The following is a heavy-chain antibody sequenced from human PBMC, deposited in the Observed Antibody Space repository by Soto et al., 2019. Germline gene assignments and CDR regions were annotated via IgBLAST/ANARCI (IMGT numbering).Heavy chain of an antibody. J-gene: IGHJ5*02. Sequence: QVQLVQSGAEVKKSGASVKVSCEASGYIFTDYTIHWVRQAPGQRLELMGWINAGNGDTKYSHQFQGRVTFSRDTSASTVYMELSSLRSEDTAVYYCAREGLVRGVLSGIRFDPWGQGTLVTVSS. CDR2: INAGNGDT. D-gene: IGHD3-10*01. V-gene: IGHV1-3*01. CDR1: GYIFTDYT. CDR3: AREGLVRGVLSGIRFDP.